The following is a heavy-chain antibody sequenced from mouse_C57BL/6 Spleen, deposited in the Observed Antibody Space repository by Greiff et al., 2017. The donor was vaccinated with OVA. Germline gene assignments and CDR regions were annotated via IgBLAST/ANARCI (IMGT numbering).Heavy chain of an antibody. CDR3: VRQSNLLLGDAMDY. CDR2: IRSKSNNYAT. CDR1: GFSFNTYA. V-gene: IGHV10-1*01. D-gene: IGHD1-1*01. J-gene: IGHJ4*01. Sequence: EVKLQESGGGLVQPKGSLKLSCAASGFSFNTYAMNWVRQAPGKGLEWVARIRSKSNNYATYYADSVKDRFTISRDDSESMLYLQMNNLKTEDTAMYYCVRQSNLLLGDAMDYWGQGTSVTVSS.